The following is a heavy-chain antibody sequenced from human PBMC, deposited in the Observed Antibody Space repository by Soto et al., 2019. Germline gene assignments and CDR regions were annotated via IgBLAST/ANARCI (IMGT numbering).Heavy chain of an antibody. D-gene: IGHD3-10*01. CDR1: GFTFDDYA. CDR2: ISWNSGSI. J-gene: IGHJ4*02. V-gene: IGHV3-9*01. CDR3: AKDKLWFGAYDDTYFDY. Sequence: GGSLRLSCAASGFTFDDYAMHWVRQAPGKGLEWVSGISWNSGSIGYADSVKGRFTISRDNAKNSLYLQMNSLRAEDTALYYCAKDKLWFGAYDDTYFDYWGQGTLVTVSS.